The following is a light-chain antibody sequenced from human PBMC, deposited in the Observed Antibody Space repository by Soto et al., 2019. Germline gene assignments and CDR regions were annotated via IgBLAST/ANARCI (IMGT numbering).Light chain of an antibody. CDR3: CSLTTSHTYV. Sequence: QSVLTQPRSVSGSPGQSVTISCTGTDIDIGGSNHVSWYQHHPDKAPKVMIYDVTKRPSGVPGRFSGSKSGNTASLTISGLQAEDGADYYCCSLTTSHTYVFGSGTKVTVL. V-gene: IGLV2-11*01. CDR1: DIDIGGSNH. J-gene: IGLJ1*01. CDR2: DVT.